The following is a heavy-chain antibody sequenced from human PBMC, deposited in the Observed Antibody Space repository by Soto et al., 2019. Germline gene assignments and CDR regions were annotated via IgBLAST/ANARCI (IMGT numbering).Heavy chain of an antibody. CDR1: GYSFTSLD. J-gene: IGHJ4*02. D-gene: IGHD1-26*01. CDR3: ERGVSAGVDY. V-gene: IGHV1-8*01. Sequence: QVQLVQSGAEVREPGASVKVSCKASGYSFTSLDINWVRQTAGQGLEWIGWMQLSTGRTGDAQKYQGRVPMTRDTSINTAYMELTTLTADDTAFYCCERGVSAGVDYWGQGNLVTVSS. CDR2: MQLSTGRT.